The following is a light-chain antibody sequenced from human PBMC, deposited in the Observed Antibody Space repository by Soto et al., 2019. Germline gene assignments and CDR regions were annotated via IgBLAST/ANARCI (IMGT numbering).Light chain of an antibody. CDR2: EVI. Sequence: SALTQPASVSGSPGQSITISCTGTSSDVGAYNHVSWYQQHPGKAPQLIIYEVINRPSGLSNRFSASKSGNTASLTISGLQTEDEADYYCCSCTTSSTLVFGTGTKVTVL. CDR3: CSCTTSSTLV. V-gene: IGLV2-14*01. J-gene: IGLJ1*01. CDR1: SSDVGAYNH.